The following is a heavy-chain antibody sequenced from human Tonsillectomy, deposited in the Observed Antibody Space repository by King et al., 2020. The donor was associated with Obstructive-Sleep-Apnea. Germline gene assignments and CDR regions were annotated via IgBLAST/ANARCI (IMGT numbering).Heavy chain of an antibody. J-gene: IGHJ4*02. CDR1: GFTFSDYG. V-gene: IGHV3-33*01. D-gene: IGHD6-19*01. CDR3: ARDKKTGYSSGWHYFDY. CDR2: IWYDGSKK. Sequence: VQLVESGGGVVQPGRSLRLSCATSGFTFSDYGMHWVRQAPGKGLEWVAVIWYDGSKKYYADPVKGRFTISRDDSKNTLYLQMNSLRAEDTAVYYCARDKKTGYSSGWHYFDYWGQGTQVTVSS.